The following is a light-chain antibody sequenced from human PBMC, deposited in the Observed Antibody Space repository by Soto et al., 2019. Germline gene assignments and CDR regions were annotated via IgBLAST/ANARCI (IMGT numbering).Light chain of an antibody. CDR2: DAS. CDR1: QTVRNNY. V-gene: IGKV3D-20*02. J-gene: IGKJ1*01. CDR3: QHRSNWPWT. Sequence: IVITQSPSTLSLSPFERSTLSCGASQTVRNNYLAWYQQKPGQAPRLLIYDASSRATGIPDRFSGSGSGTDFTLTISRLEPEDFAVYYCQHRSNWPWTFGQGTKVDIK.